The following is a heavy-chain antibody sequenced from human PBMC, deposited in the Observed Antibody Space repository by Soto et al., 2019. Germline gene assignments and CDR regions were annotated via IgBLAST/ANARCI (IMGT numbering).Heavy chain of an antibody. CDR3: ARTHDSSGYWGDAFDI. J-gene: IGHJ3*02. V-gene: IGHV1-3*01. CDR2: INAGNGNT. D-gene: IGHD3-22*01. CDR1: GYTFTSYA. Sequence: ASVKVSCKASGYTFTSYAMHWVRQAPGQRLEWMGWINAGNGNTKYSQKFQGRVTITRDTSASTAYMELSSLRSEDTAVYYCARTHDSSGYWGDAFDIWGQGTMVTVSS.